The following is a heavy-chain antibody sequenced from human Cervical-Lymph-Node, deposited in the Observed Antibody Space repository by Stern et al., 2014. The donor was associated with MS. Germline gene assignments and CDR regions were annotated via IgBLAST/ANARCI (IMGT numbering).Heavy chain of an antibody. D-gene: IGHD3-16*01. CDR1: GGTFSSYS. CDR3: ARDSRHYDASYYFDS. Sequence: QVQLVHSGAEVKKPGSSVKVSCKASGGTFSSYSINWVRQAPGHVPECMCVISPIFGTANYAQKFQGRVTITADESTSTAYMELSSLRSEDTAVYYCARDSRHYDASYYFDSWGQGTLVTVSS. V-gene: IGHV1-69*01. J-gene: IGHJ4*02. CDR2: ISPIFGTA.